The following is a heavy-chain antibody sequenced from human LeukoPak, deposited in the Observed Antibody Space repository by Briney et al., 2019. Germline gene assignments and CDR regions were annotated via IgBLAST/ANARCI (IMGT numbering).Heavy chain of an antibody. J-gene: IGHJ4*02. CDR2: IDWDDDK. V-gene: IGHV2-70*04. D-gene: IGHD6-19*01. CDR1: GFSLSTNGMR. Sequence: ESGPTLVNPTQTLTLTCTFSGFSLSTNGMRVSWIRQHPGKALEWLARIDWDDDKFYSTSLKTRLTISKDTSKNQVVLTMTNMDPVDTATFYCARITSSGWFPDYWGQGTLVTVSS. CDR3: ARITSSGWFPDY.